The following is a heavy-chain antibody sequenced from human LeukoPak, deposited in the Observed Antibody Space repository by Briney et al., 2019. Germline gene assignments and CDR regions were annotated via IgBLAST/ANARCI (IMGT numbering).Heavy chain of an antibody. CDR1: GGTFSSYA. J-gene: IGHJ4*02. D-gene: IGHD3-10*01. Sequence: ASVKVSCKASGGTFSSYAISWVRQAPGQGLEWMGGIIPIFGSANYAQKFQGRVTITTDESTSTAYMELSSLRSEDTAVYYCARNLWFGELSYFDYWGQGTLVTVSS. V-gene: IGHV1-69*05. CDR3: ARNLWFGELSYFDY. CDR2: IIPIFGSA.